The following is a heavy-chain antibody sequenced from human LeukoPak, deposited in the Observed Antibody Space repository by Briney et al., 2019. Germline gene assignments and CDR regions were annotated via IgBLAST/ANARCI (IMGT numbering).Heavy chain of an antibody. V-gene: IGHV3-21*01. Sequence: GGSLRLSCAASGFTFSSYSMNWVRRAPGKGLEWVSSISSSSSYIYYADSVKGRFTISRDNAKNSLYLQMNSLRAEDTAVYYCARDRCSGGSCYLSYGMDVWGQGTTVTVSS. CDR2: ISSSSSYI. CDR1: GFTFSSYS. D-gene: IGHD2-15*01. CDR3: ARDRCSGGSCYLSYGMDV. J-gene: IGHJ6*02.